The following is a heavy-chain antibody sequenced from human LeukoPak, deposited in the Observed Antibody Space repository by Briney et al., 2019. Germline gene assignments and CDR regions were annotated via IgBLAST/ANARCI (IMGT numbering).Heavy chain of an antibody. V-gene: IGHV1-18*01. D-gene: IGHD3-22*01. CDR2: ISDYNGNT. CDR1: GYTFTSYG. CDR3: ARLCYYDSSGYHHYYYYMDV. J-gene: IGHJ6*03. Sequence: GASVKVSCKASGYTFTSYGISWVRQAPGQGLEWMGWISDYNGNTNYAQKLQGRVTMTTDTSTSTAYMELRSLRSDDTAVYYCARLCYYDSSGYHHYYYYMDVWGKGTTVTISS.